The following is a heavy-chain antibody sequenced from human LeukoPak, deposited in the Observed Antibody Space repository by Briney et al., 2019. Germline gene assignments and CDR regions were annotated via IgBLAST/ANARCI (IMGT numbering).Heavy chain of an antibody. D-gene: IGHD6-19*01. J-gene: IGHJ2*01. V-gene: IGHV4-59*01. Sequence: SETLSLTCTVSGGSISSYYWSWIRQPPGKGLEWIGYIYYSESTNYNPSLKSRVTISVDTSKNQFSLKLSSVTAADTAVYYCARELNSSGWYPSWYFDLWGRGTLVTVSS. CDR3: ARELNSSGWYPSWYFDL. CDR1: GGSISSYY. CDR2: IYYSEST.